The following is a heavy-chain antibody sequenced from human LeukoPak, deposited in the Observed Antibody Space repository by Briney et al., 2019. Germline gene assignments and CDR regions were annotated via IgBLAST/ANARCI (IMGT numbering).Heavy chain of an antibody. CDR3: ARDCSSTSCYGGGFDY. Sequence: PSETLSLTCTVSGGSISSYYWSWIRQPPGKGLEWIGYIYYSGSTNYNPSLKSRVTISVDTSKNQLSLKLSSVTAADTAVYYCARDCSSTSCYGGGFDYWGQGTLVTVSS. CDR2: IYYSGST. CDR1: GGSISSYY. V-gene: IGHV4-59*01. J-gene: IGHJ4*02. D-gene: IGHD2-2*01.